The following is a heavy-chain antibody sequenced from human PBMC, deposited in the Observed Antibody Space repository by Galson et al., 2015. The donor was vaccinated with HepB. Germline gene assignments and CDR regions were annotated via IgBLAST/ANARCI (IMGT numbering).Heavy chain of an antibody. V-gene: IGHV3-33*08. CDR3: ARGPGGLFSRSLYFDY. D-gene: IGHD3-10*01. Sequence: SLRLSCAASGFTFSSYGMHWVRQAPGKGLEWVAVIWYDGSNKYYADSVKGRFTISRDNSKNTLYLQMNSLRAEDTAVYYCARGPGGLFSRSLYFDYWGQGTLVTVSS. CDR1: GFTFSSYG. J-gene: IGHJ4*02. CDR2: IWYDGSNK.